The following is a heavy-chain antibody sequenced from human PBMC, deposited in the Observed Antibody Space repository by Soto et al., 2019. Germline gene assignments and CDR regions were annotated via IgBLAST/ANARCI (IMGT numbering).Heavy chain of an antibody. CDR3: ARGRAGGFDP. J-gene: IGHJ5*02. Sequence: ASVKVSCKASGYTFTNFGISWVRQAPGQGLEWMGWISAYNGNTNYAQNFQGRVTMTTDTSTSTAYMELRSLRSEDTAVYYCARGRAGGFDPWGQGTLVTVSS. CDR1: GYTFTNFG. V-gene: IGHV1-18*01. CDR2: ISAYNGNT. D-gene: IGHD3-10*01.